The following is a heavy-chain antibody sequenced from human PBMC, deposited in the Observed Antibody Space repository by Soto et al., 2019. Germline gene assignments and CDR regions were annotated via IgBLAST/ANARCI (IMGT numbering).Heavy chain of an antibody. CDR3: ARERRENIVVVPAAMAHYYYYYMDV. Sequence: GGSLRLSCAASGFTFSSYSMNWVRQAPGKGLEWVSSISSSSSYIYYADSVKGRFTISRDNAKNSLYLQMNSLRAEDTAVYYCARERRENIVVVPAAMAHYYYYYMDVWGKGTTVTVSS. CDR2: ISSSSSYI. V-gene: IGHV3-21*01. D-gene: IGHD2-2*01. CDR1: GFTFSSYS. J-gene: IGHJ6*03.